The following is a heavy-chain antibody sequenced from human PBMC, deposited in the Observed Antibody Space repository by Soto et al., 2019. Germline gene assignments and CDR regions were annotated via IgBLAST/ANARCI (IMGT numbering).Heavy chain of an antibody. V-gene: IGHV4-30-2*01. CDR1: GDSISRDGYS. Sequence: QVQLQESGSGLVKPSQTLVLTCTVSGDSISRDGYSWSWLRQPPGKGLEWIGYIYHSGATYYNPSLKSRVTTSVDKSKNQFSLRLASVTAADTAVYYCAREMSYYFDYWGHGTLVTVSS. CDR2: IYHSGAT. J-gene: IGHJ4*01. CDR3: AREMSYYFDY.